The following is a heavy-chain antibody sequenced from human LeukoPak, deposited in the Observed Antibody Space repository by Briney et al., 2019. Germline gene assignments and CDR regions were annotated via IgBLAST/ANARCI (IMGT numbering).Heavy chain of an antibody. V-gene: IGHV5-51*01. CDR3: ARQSRDGSKTRGYYFDF. Sequence: GESLQISCQVSGYIFTHSWIVWVRPMPGKGLGSMGIISPADSDTTYSPSFQGHVTISADKSIDTVYLQLSSLKASDTAMYFCARQSRDGSKTRGYYFDFWGQGTLVTVSS. CDR2: ISPADSDT. J-gene: IGHJ4*02. D-gene: IGHD3-10*01. CDR1: GYIFTHSW.